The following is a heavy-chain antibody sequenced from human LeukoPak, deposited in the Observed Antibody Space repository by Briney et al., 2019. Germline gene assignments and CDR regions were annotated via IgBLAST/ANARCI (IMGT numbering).Heavy chain of an antibody. CDR3: AKDIGPPYSSGWYGPRYYFDY. CDR1: GFTFSSYA. CDR2: ISGSGGST. V-gene: IGHV3-23*01. J-gene: IGHJ4*02. D-gene: IGHD6-19*01. Sequence: GGSLRLSCAASGFTFSSYAMSWVRQAPGKGLEWVSAISGSGGSTYYADSVKGRFTISRDNSKNTLYLQMNSLRAEDTAVYYCAKDIGPPYSSGWYGPRYYFDYWGQGTLVTVSS.